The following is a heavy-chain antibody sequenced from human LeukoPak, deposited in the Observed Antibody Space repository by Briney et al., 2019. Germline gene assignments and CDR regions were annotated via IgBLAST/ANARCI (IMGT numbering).Heavy chain of an antibody. J-gene: IGHJ6*02. CDR1: GYTFTGYY. CDR3: ARDEGSDYGGNANYYYYGMNV. D-gene: IGHD4-23*01. Sequence: ASVKVSCKASGYTFTGYYMHWVRQAPGHGLEWMGRIIPILGIANYAHKFQGRVTITADKATITAYMELSSLRSEDTAVYYCARDEGSDYGGNANYYYYGMNVWAQETRATVS. CDR2: IIPILGIA. V-gene: IGHV1-69*04.